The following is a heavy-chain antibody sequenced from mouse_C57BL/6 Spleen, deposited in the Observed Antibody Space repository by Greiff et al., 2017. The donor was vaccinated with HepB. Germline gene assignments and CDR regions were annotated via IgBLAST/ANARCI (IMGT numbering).Heavy chain of an antibody. CDR1: GYTFTSYW. CDR3: ARSRGSWDYFDY. J-gene: IGHJ2*01. D-gene: IGHD3-1*01. CDR2: IDPSDSYT. V-gene: IGHV1-50*01. Sequence: VQLQQPGAELVKPGASVKLSCKASGYTFTSYWMQWVKQRPGQGLEWIGEIDPSDSYTNYNQKFKGKATLTVDTSSSTAYMQLSSLTSEDSAVYYGARSRGSWDYFDYWGQGTTLTVSS.